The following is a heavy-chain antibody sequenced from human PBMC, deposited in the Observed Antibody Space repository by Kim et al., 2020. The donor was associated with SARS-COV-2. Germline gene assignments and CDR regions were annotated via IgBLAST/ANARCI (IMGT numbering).Heavy chain of an antibody. CDR3: ASYSFKGGVRSILTPEAFDY. CDR2: ISYDGSNK. Sequence: GGSLRLSCAASGFTFSSYAMHWVRQAPGKGLEWVAVISYDGSNKYYADSVKGRFTISRDNPKNTLYLQMNSLRAEDTAVYYCASYSFKGGVRSILTPEAFDYWGQGTLVTVSS. D-gene: IGHD3-16*01. V-gene: IGHV3-30*04. CDR1: GFTFSSYA. J-gene: IGHJ4*02.